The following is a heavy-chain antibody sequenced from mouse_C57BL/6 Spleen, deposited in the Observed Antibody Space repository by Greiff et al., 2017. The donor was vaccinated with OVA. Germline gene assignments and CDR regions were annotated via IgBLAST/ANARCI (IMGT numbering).Heavy chain of an antibody. D-gene: IGHD1-3*01. CDR1: GFTFSSYG. V-gene: IGHV5-6*01. CDR2: ISSGGSYT. Sequence: EVKLVESGGDLVKPGGSLKLSCAASGFTFSSYGMSWVRQTPDKRLEWVATISSGGSYTYYPDSVKGRFTISRDNAKNTLYLQMSSLKSEDTAMYYCARGDSGFYAMDYWGQGTSVTVSS. J-gene: IGHJ4*01. CDR3: ARGDSGFYAMDY.